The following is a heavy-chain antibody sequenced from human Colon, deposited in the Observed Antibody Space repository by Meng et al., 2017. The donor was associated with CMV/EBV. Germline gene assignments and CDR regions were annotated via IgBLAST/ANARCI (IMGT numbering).Heavy chain of an antibody. CDR1: GGSISDFY. J-gene: IGHJ4*02. CDR3: ARIYEGSYFIPEY. Sequence: SKTLSLTCTVSGGSISDFYWSWIRQPPGKGLEWIGYISHTGRTNYNPSLKTEVTISVDTSKNQFSLTLNSVTAADTAVYYCARIYEGSYFIPEYWGQGTLVTVSS. CDR2: ISHTGRT. D-gene: IGHD1-26*01. V-gene: IGHV4-59*01.